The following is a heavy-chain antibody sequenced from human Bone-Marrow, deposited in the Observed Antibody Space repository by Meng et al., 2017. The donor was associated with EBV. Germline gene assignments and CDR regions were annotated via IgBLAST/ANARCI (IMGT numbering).Heavy chain of an antibody. CDR2: MNPNSGNT. CDR3: ARGRDSDHDYYLDY. Sequence: VQRGQSGAEVKKPGASVKGSCKASGYTFTSYDINWVRQATGQGLEWMGWMNPNSGNTGYAQKFQGRVTMTRNTSISTAYMELSSLRSDDTAVYYCARGRDSDHDYYLDYWGPGALVTVSS. CDR1: GYTFTSYD. J-gene: IGHJ4*01. V-gene: IGHV1-8*01. D-gene: IGHD1-1*01.